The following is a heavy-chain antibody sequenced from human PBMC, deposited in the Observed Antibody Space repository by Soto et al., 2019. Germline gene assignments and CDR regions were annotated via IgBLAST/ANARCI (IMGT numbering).Heavy chain of an antibody. CDR1: GFTFSSYW. D-gene: IGHD1-7*01. CDR3: ARVGTRNYNWFDP. Sequence: EAQLVESGGGLVQPGGSLRLSCAASGFTFSSYWMHWVRQAPGKGLVWVSRINSDGSTTTYADSVKGRFTISRDNAKNTLYLQMNSLRVEDTAVYHCARVGTRNYNWFDPWGQGTLVTVSS. V-gene: IGHV3-74*03. J-gene: IGHJ5*02. CDR2: INSDGSTT.